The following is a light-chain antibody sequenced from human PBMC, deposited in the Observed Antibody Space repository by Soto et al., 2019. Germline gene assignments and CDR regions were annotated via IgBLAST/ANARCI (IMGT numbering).Light chain of an antibody. CDR3: QQYGNSPIT. CDR1: QSITTN. CDR2: GAS. Sequence: ENVLTQSPGTLSLSPGEGATLSGRASQSITTNLTWYQQRPGQAPRLLISGASRRATGIPDRFSGSGSGTDFTLTISRLEPEDFALSYCQQYGNSPITFGQGTRLEIK. J-gene: IGKJ5*01. V-gene: IGKV3-20*01.